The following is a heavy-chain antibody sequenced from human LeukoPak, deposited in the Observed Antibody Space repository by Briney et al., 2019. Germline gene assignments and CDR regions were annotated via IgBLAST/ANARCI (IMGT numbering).Heavy chain of an antibody. D-gene: IGHD3-22*01. V-gene: IGHV4-30-2*01. J-gene: IGHJ4*02. CDR3: ARDTTYYYDSSGYYYSAYFDY. Sequence: SQTLSLTCAVSGGSISSGGYSWSWIRQPPGKGLEWIRCIYHSGSTYYNPSLKSRVTISVDRSKNQFSLKLSSVTAADTAVYYCARDTTYYYDSSGYYYSAYFDYWGQGTLVTVSS. CDR2: IYHSGST. CDR1: GGSISSGGYS.